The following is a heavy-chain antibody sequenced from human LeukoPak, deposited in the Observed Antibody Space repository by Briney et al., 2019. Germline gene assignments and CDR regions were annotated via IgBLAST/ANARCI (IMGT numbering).Heavy chain of an antibody. V-gene: IGHV4-38-2*02. Sequence: SETLSLTCNVSGDSVTSTYYWGWIRQPPGKGLEWIGGISHSGNTYYNPSLKSRVTISVDTSKNHFSLNLSAVTAADTAVYYCARAYGSGSYRFYYYYMDVWGKGTTVTVSS. CDR2: ISHSGNT. CDR3: ARAYGSGSYRFYYYYMDV. D-gene: IGHD3-10*01. J-gene: IGHJ6*03. CDR1: GDSVTSTYY.